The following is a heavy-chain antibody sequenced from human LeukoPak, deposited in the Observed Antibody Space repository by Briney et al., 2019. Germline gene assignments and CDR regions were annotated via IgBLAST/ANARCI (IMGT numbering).Heavy chain of an antibody. D-gene: IGHD2-15*01. CDR2: FDPEDGET. CDR3: ATPGPIVVVVAATDDAFDI. V-gene: IGHV1-24*01. CDR1: GYTLTELS. Sequence: ASVKVSCKVSGYTLTELSMHWVRQAPGKGLEWMGGFDPEDGETIYAQKFQGRVTMTEDTSTDTAYMELSSLRSEDTAVYYCATPGPIVVVVAATDDAFDIWGKGQWSPSLQ. J-gene: IGHJ3*02.